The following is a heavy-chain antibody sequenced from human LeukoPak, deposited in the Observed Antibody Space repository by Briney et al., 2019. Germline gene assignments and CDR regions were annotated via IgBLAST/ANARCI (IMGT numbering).Heavy chain of an antibody. J-gene: IGHJ4*02. D-gene: IGHD5-12*01. CDR3: ARWASGYSSREGFDY. V-gene: IGHV4-4*07. CDR1: GASMNGYF. CDR2: IYSSGNT. Sequence: PSETLSLTGTVSGASMNGYFWSWIRQPAGKGLEWIGRIYSSGNTNYNPSLKSRVIMSVDMSKNQFSLNLKSVTAADTAVFYCARWASGYSSREGFDYWGQGALVIVSS.